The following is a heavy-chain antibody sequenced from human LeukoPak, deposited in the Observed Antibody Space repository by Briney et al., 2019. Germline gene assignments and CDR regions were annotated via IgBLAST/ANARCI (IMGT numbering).Heavy chain of an antibody. CDR3: AKGGVGAPFDY. D-gene: IGHD3-3*01. Sequence: GGSLRLSCAASGNYWMHWARQAPGKGLVWVSHINSDGSWTSYADSVKGRFTISKDNANNTVYLQMNSLRAEDTAVYYCAKGGVGAPFDYWGQGTLVTVSS. J-gene: IGHJ4*02. V-gene: IGHV3-74*01. CDR2: INSDGSWT. CDR1: GNYW.